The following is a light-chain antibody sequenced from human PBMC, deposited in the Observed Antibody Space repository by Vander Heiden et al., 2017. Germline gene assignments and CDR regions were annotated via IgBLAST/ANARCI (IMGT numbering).Light chain of an antibody. CDR1: TSDVVAYNY. Sequence: QSALTQPPSASGSPGHPVTVSCIGTTSDVVAYNYVSWYQQNPGKAPKLIIYEDTKRPSGVPDRFSASKSGDTASLTVSGLQAEDEADYYCSSHAGSNNYAFGTGTKVTVL. J-gene: IGLJ1*01. CDR2: EDT. V-gene: IGLV2-8*01. CDR3: SSHAGSNNYA.